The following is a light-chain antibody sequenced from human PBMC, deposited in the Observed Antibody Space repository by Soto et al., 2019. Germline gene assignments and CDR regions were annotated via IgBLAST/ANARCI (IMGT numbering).Light chain of an antibody. V-gene: IGKV3-11*01. CDR3: QQRRDWLT. CDR2: DAP. J-gene: IGKJ4*01. Sequence: EIVLTQSPATLSLSPGERATLSCRASQSVGWSLAWYQQKPGQAPRLLIYDAPNRATGIPARFSGRGSGTDFTLTISSLEPEDFAVYYCQQRRDWLTFGGGTKVEIK. CDR1: QSVGWS.